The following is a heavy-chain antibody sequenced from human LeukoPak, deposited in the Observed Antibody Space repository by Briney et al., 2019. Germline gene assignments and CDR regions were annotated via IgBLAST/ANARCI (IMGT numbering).Heavy chain of an antibody. V-gene: IGHV4-4*07. Sequence: SETLSLTCTVSGGSISSYYWSWIRQPAGEGLEWIGRIYTSGSTNYNPSLKSRVTMSVDTSKNQFSLKLSSVTAADTAVYYCARDSGDYGDYTWFDPWGQGTLVTVSS. CDR3: ARDSGDYGDYTWFDP. D-gene: IGHD4-17*01. CDR1: GGSISSYY. CDR2: IYTSGST. J-gene: IGHJ5*02.